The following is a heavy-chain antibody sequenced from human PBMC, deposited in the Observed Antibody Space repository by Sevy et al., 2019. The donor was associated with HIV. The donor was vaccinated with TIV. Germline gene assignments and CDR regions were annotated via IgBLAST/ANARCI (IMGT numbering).Heavy chain of an antibody. Sequence: GESLKISCKGSGYSFTSYWIGWVRQMPGKGLEWMGIIYPGDSDTRYSPSFQGQVTIEADKSISTAYQQWSSLKASDIATYYCARLDYYDSSGYPSYYYGMDVWGQGTTVTVSS. V-gene: IGHV5-51*01. CDR3: ARLDYYDSSGYPSYYYGMDV. CDR1: GYSFTSYW. CDR2: IYPGDSDT. D-gene: IGHD3-22*01. J-gene: IGHJ6*02.